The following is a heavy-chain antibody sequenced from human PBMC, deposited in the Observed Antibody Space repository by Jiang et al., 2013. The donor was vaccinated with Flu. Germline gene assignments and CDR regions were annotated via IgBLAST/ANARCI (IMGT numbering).Heavy chain of an antibody. CDR1: GFTFSSYG. CDR2: IRYDGSNK. D-gene: IGHD1-26*01. V-gene: IGHV3-30*02. CDR3: ATPSKWELSFDY. J-gene: IGHJ4*02. Sequence: VQLVESGGGVVQPGGSLRLSCAASGFTFSSYGMHWVRQAPGKGLEWVAFIRYDGSNKYYADSVKGRFTISRDNSKNTLYLQMNSLRAEDTAVYYCATPSKWELSFDYWGQGTLVTVSS.